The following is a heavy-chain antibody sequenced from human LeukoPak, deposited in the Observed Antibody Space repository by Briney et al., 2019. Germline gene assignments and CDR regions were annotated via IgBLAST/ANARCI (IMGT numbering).Heavy chain of an antibody. CDR1: GFTFSDYH. CDR2: ISSSSYT. V-gene: IGHV3-11*06. J-gene: IGHJ6*02. Sequence: GGSLRLSCAASGFTFSDYHMSWIRQAPGKGLEWVSYISSSSYTNYADSVKGRFTISRDNAKNSLYLQMNSLRAEDTAVYYCARGTSGTYYDFWSGYFRQALDYYYGMDVWGQGTTVTVSS. D-gene: IGHD3-3*01. CDR3: ARGTSGTYYDFWSGYFRQALDYYYGMDV.